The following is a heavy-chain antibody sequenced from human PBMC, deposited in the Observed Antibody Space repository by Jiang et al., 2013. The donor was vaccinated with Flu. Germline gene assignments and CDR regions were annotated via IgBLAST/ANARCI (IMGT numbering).Heavy chain of an antibody. J-gene: IGHJ4*02. CDR3: TRGIAVTSLDY. CDR1: GGSISSQGW. V-gene: IGHV4-4*02. D-gene: IGHD4-23*01. CDR2: IYYSGDT. Sequence: LVKASETLSLTCAVSGGSISSQGWWSWLRQPPREGGVEWIGEIYYSGDTNYNPSFKSRLTISLDRTKNQFSLKASDTAMYYCTRGIAVTSLDYWGQGTLVTVSP.